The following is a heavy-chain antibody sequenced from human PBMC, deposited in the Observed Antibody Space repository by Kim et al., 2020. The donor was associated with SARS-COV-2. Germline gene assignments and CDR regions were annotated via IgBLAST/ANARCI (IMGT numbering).Heavy chain of an antibody. J-gene: IGHJ3*02. V-gene: IGHV3-48*03. CDR1: GFTFSSYE. D-gene: IGHD2-15*01. CDR3: ASLPAVVVVAATRVAFDI. Sequence: GGSLRLSCAASGFTFSSYEMNWVRQAPGKGLEWVSYISSSGSTIYYADSVKGRFTISRDNAKNSLYLQMNSLRAEDTAVYYCASLPAVVVVAATRVAFDIWGQGTMVTVSS. CDR2: ISSSGSTI.